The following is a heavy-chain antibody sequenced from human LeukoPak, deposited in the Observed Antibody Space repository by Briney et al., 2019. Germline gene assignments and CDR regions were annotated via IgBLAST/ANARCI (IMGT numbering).Heavy chain of an antibody. CDR3: A. CDR1: GGSISSSSYY. J-gene: IGHJ6*03. V-gene: IGHV4-39*03. Sequence: SETLSLTCTVSGGSISSSSYYWGWIRHPPGKWLEWIVCVYYSGSTYYNPSLKGRVTISVDTSNNQSCLNRISVTATATAYYMDAWGKRTTVTGSS. CDR2: VYYSGST.